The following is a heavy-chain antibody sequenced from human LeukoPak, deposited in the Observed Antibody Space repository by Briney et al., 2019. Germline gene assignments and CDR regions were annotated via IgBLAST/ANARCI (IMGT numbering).Heavy chain of an antibody. J-gene: IGHJ4*02. CDR2: ISGSGGST. V-gene: IGHV3-23*01. Sequence: PGGSLRLSCAASGSTFSSYAMSWVRQAPGKGLEWVSAISGSGGSTYYADSVKGRFTISRDNSKNTLYLQMNSLRAEDTAVYYCAKHSAQRSVDIVATMGVWGQGTLVTVSS. CDR3: AKHSAQRSVDIVATMGV. D-gene: IGHD5-12*01. CDR1: GSTFSSYA.